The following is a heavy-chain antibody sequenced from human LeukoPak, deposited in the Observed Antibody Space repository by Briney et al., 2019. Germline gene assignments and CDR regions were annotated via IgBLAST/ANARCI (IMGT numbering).Heavy chain of an antibody. Sequence: SETLSLTCTVSGGSISSSSYYWGWIRQPPGKGLEWIGSIYYSGSTYYNPSLKSRVTISVDTSKNQFSLKLSSVTAADTAVYYCARVGERFRVFDYWGQGTLVTVSS. CDR2: IYYSGST. CDR3: ARVGERFRVFDY. J-gene: IGHJ4*02. D-gene: IGHD3-10*01. CDR1: GGSISSSSYY. V-gene: IGHV4-39*07.